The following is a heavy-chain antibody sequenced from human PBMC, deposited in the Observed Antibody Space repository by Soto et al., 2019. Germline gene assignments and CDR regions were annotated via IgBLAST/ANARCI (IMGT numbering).Heavy chain of an antibody. CDR1: GDSISSYY. V-gene: IGHV4-59*01. Sequence: SETLSLTCTVSGDSISSYYCSWIRQPPGKGLEWIGYIYYSGSTNYNPSLKSRVTISVDTSKNQFSLKLSSVTAADTAVYYCARLGHVYYYDSSGYREYFQHWGQGTLVTVSS. CDR3: ARLGHVYYYDSSGYREYFQH. D-gene: IGHD3-22*01. J-gene: IGHJ1*01. CDR2: IYYSGST.